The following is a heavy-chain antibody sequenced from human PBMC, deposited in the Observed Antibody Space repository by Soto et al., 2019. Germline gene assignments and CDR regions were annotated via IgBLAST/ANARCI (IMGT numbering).Heavy chain of an antibody. CDR3: AYSRPSRYYYYMDV. V-gene: IGHV1-3*01. Sequence: ASVKVSCKASGYTFTSYAMHWVRQAPGQRLEWMGWINAGNGNTKYSQKFQGRVTITRDTSASTAYMELSSLRSEDTAVYYCAYSRPSRYYYYMDVWGKGTTVTVSS. CDR2: INAGNGNT. J-gene: IGHJ6*03. CDR1: GYTFTSYA. D-gene: IGHD2-21*01.